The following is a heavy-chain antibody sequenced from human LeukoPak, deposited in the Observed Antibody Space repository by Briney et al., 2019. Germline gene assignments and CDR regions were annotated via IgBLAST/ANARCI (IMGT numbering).Heavy chain of an antibody. CDR1: GFTFSSYW. V-gene: IGHV3-74*01. J-gene: IGHJ4*02. D-gene: IGHD6-19*01. CDR3: ARVRGGWYLDY. Sequence: GGSLRLSCAASGFTFSSYWMHWVRQAPGKGLVWVSRINSDGSSRSYADSVKGRFTISRDNAKNSLFLQMNSLRAEDTAVYYCARVRGGWYLDYWGQGTLVTVSS. CDR2: INSDGSSR.